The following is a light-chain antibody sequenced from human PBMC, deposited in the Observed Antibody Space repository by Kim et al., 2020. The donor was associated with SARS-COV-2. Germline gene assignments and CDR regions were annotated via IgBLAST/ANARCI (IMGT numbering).Light chain of an antibody. CDR3: QQYNNWPWT. V-gene: IGKV3-15*01. J-gene: IGKJ1*01. CDR2: GAS. Sequence: VSPGERATLFCRAIKGVSSNLAWYQQKPGQAPRLLIYGASTRATGIPARFSGSGSGTEFTLTISSLQSEDFAVYYCQQYNNWPWTFGQGTKVDIK. CDR1: KGVSSN.